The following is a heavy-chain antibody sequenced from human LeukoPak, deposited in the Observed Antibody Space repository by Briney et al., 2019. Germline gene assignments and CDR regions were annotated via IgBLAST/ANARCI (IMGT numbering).Heavy chain of an antibody. CDR1: GFTFSSYW. J-gene: IGHJ4*02. CDR3: AMDYSSSGLDY. D-gene: IGHD6-6*01. CDR2: IKQDGSEK. V-gene: IGHV3-7*04. Sequence: PGGSLRLSCAASGFTFSSYWMSWVRQAPGKGLEWVANIKQDGSEKYYVDSVEGRFTISRDNAKSSLYLQMNSLRAEDTAVYYCAMDYSSSGLDYWGQGTLVTVSS.